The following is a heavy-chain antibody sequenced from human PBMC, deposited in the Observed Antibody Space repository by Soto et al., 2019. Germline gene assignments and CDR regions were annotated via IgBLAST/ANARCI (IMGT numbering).Heavy chain of an antibody. Sequence: SETLSLTCAVSGGSISSGSYSWNWIRQPPGKGLEWIGYIYHSGSTYYNPSLKSRVTISVDKSKNQFSLNLTSVTAADTAVYYCARNMAYSTSSGPGYWGQGTLVTV. D-gene: IGHD6-6*01. CDR2: IYHSGST. CDR3: ARNMAYSTSSGPGY. CDR1: GGSISSGSYS. J-gene: IGHJ4*02. V-gene: IGHV4-30-2*01.